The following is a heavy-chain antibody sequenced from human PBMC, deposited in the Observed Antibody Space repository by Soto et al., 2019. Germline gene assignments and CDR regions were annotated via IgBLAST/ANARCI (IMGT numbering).Heavy chain of an antibody. J-gene: IGHJ3*02. V-gene: IGHV1-69*08. D-gene: IGHD3-10*01. CDR3: ARDRGVHRLDAFDI. Sequence: QVQLVQSGAEVKKPGFSVKVSCKASGGTFSSYTISWVRQAPGQGLEWMGRIIPILGIANYAQKFQGRVTITADKSTSTAYMELSSLRSEYTAVYYCARDRGVHRLDAFDIWGQGTMVTVSS. CDR1: GGTFSSYT. CDR2: IIPILGIA.